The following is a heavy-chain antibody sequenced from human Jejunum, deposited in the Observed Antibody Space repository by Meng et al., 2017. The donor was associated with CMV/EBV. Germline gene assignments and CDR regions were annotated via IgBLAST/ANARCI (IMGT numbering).Heavy chain of an antibody. D-gene: IGHD3-3*01. CDR1: GLSFTTNG. V-gene: IGHV3-21*01. CDR3: ARGSDFRYGIPI. J-gene: IGHJ6*02. CDR2: ISSRASFI. Sequence: SGLSFTTNGEIWVRQARGRGLGWVASISSRASFIYCADSLKGRFSISRDGAKDSVYLQMSSLRAGDTTTYCCARGSDFRYGIPIWGQGTTVTVSS.